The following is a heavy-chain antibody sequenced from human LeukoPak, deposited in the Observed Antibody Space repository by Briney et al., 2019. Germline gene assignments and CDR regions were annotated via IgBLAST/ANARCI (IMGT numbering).Heavy chain of an antibody. J-gene: IGHJ4*02. CDR2: IKEDGSEK. CDR1: GFTFSNYW. CDR3: ARDPVNSGYYYAH. V-gene: IGHV3-7*01. Sequence: GGSLRLSCAASGFTFSNYWVSWVRQAPGEGPEWVANIKEDGSEKYYMDSVKGRFTISRDNAKNSLYLEMNSLRAEDTAVYYCARDPVNSGYYYAHWGQGTLVTVSS. D-gene: IGHD3-22*01.